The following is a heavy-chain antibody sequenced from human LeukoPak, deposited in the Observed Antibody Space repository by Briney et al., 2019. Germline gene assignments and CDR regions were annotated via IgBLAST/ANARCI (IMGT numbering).Heavy chain of an antibody. V-gene: IGHV4-59*11. CDR1: TDSFSRHY. CDR2: ISYIGST. J-gene: IGHJ3*02. CDR3: ARDLVTVTKGFDI. D-gene: IGHD4-17*01. Sequence: SETLSLSCAVSTDSFSRHYWTWIRQPPGKGLERIGYISYIGSTNYNPSLKRRVTISIDTSKNQFSLKLSSVTAADTAVYYCARDLVTVTKGFDIWGQGTMVSVSS.